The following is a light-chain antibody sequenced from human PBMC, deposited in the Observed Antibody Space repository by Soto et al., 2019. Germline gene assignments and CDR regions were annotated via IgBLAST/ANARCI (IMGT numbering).Light chain of an antibody. CDR2: GNS. CDR3: QSYDSSHWV. V-gene: IGLV1-40*01. Sequence: QSVLTQPPSVSGAPGQRVTISCTGSSSNIGAGYDVLWYQQLPGTAPKLLIYGNSNRPSGVPDRFSGSKSGTSASLAITGLQAEDEADYYCQSYDSSHWVFGGGTKLTVL. J-gene: IGLJ3*02. CDR1: SSNIGAGYD.